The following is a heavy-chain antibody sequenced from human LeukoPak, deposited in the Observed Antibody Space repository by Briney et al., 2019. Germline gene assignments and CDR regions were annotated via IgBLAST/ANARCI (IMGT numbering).Heavy chain of an antibody. Sequence: SVKVSCKASGGTFSSYTISWVRQAPGQGLEWMGRIIPILGIANYAQKFQGRVTITADKSTSTAYMELSSLRSEDTAVYYCARTTVVTPGYFDYWGQGTLSPSPQ. CDR3: ARTTVVTPGYFDY. CDR2: IIPILGIA. D-gene: IGHD4-23*01. V-gene: IGHV1-69*02. CDR1: GGTFSSYT. J-gene: IGHJ4*02.